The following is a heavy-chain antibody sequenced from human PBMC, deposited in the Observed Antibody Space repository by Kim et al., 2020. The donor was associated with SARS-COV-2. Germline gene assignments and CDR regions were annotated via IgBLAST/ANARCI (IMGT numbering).Heavy chain of an antibody. CDR3: ARGHVLLWFGELSDY. V-gene: IGHV1-2*02. CDR2: INPNSGGT. CDR1: GYTFTGYY. Sequence: ASVKVSCKASGYTFTGYYMHWVRQAPGQGLEGMGWINPNSGGTNYAQKFQGRVTMTRDTSISTAYMELSRLRSDDKAVYYCARGHVLLWFGELSDYWGQGTLVTVSS. D-gene: IGHD3-10*01. J-gene: IGHJ4*02.